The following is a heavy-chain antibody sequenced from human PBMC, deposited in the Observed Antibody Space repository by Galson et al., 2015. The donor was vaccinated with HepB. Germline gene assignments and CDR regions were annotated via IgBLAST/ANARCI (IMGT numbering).Heavy chain of an antibody. Sequence: SLRLSCAASGFTFSGYNMNWVRQAPGKGLEWVSSISSGNTYIYYADSVKGRFTISRDNAKNSLYLQMNSPRVEDTAIYYCVRDTIQQGGSEIDYWGQGTLVTVSS. CDR1: GFTFSGYN. D-gene: IGHD1-1*01. J-gene: IGHJ4*02. V-gene: IGHV3-21*01. CDR2: ISSGNTYI. CDR3: VRDTIQQGGSEIDY.